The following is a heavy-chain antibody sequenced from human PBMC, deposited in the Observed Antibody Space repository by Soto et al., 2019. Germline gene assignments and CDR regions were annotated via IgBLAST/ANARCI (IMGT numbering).Heavy chain of an antibody. D-gene: IGHD1-7*01. Sequence: GGSLRLSCAASGFTFSSYSMNWVRQAPGQGLEWVSSISSSSSYIYYADSVKGRFTISRDNAKNSLYLQMNSLRAEDTAVYYCGRNNSNSKRLDPWGQGTLVTVSS. CDR1: GFTFSSYS. J-gene: IGHJ5*02. CDR2: ISSSSSYI. CDR3: GRNNSNSKRLDP. V-gene: IGHV3-21*01.